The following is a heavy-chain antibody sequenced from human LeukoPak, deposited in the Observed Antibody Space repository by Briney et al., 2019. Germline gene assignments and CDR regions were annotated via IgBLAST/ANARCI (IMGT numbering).Heavy chain of an antibody. CDR2: INPNRGGT. Sequence: ASVKVSCKASGYTFTGYYMHWVRQAPGQGLEWMGWINPNRGGTNYAQKFQGRVTMTRDTSISTAYMELSRLRSDDTAVYYCARDRYDILTGYSHNYCYYYMDVWGKGTTVTISS. D-gene: IGHD3-9*01. V-gene: IGHV1-2*02. J-gene: IGHJ6*03. CDR3: ARDRYDILTGYSHNYCYYYMDV. CDR1: GYTFTGYY.